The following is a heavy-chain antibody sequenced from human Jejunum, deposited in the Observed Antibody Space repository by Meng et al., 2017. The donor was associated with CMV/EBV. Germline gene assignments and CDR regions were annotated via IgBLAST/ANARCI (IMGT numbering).Heavy chain of an antibody. CDR3: ARGGIITHGFDM. D-gene: IGHD3-10*01. J-gene: IGHJ3*02. CDR1: GDSIISNYY. V-gene: IGHV4-59*01. CDR2: FYYSGDT. Sequence: VSGDSIISNYYWSWIRQPPGKGLEWIGYFYYSGDTNYNPSLRSRVTILGDTSKSQFSLKLSSVTAADTAVYYCARGGIITHGFDMWGQGTMVT.